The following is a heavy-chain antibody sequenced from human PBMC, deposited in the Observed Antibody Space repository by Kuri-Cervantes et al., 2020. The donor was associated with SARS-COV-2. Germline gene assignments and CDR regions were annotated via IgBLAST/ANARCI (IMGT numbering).Heavy chain of an antibody. Sequence: GGSLRLPCAASGFTFSDYYMSWVRQAPGKGLEWVSAISGSGGSTYYADSVKGRFTISRDNSKNTLYLQMNSLRAEDTAVYYCANWPYGDYGLLDYWGQGTLVTVSS. CDR1: GFTFSDYY. D-gene: IGHD4-17*01. J-gene: IGHJ4*02. V-gene: IGHV3-23*01. CDR2: ISGSGGST. CDR3: ANWPYGDYGLLDY.